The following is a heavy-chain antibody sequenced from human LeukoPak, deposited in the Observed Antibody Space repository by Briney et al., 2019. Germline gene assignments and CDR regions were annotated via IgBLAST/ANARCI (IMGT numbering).Heavy chain of an antibody. CDR2: ISGSGTI. Sequence: SETLSLTCTVSGGSINSYWSWIRQPAGKGLEWIGRISGSGTITYNPALQSRLSISIDTSKNQFSLKLMSVTAADTAVYYCARGRGTIFGVVRGYFDLWGRGTLVTVSS. CDR1: GGSINSY. V-gene: IGHV4-4*07. D-gene: IGHD3-3*01. CDR3: ARGRGTIFGVVRGYFDL. J-gene: IGHJ2*01.